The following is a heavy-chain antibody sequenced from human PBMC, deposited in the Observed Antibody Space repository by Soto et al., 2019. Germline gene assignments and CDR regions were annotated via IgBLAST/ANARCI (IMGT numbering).Heavy chain of an antibody. CDR2: IIPIFGTA. J-gene: IGHJ5*02. CDR1: GGTFSSYA. CDR3: AREGGRYCSSTSCNEGWFDP. V-gene: IGHV1-69*01. D-gene: IGHD2-2*01. Sequence: QVQLVQSGAEVKKPGSSVKVSCKASGGTFSSYAISWVRQAPGQGLEWMGGIIPIFGTANYAQKFQGRVTITADESTSTAYMELSSLRSEDTAVYYCAREGGRYCSSTSCNEGWFDPWGQGTLVTVSS.